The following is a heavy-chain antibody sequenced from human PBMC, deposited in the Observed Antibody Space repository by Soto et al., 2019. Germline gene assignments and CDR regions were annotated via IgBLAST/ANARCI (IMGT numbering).Heavy chain of an antibody. CDR1: GYSFTDYH. CDR2: INPKSGGT. Sequence: ASVKVSCKASGYSFTDYHIHWVRQAPGQWLEWLGRINPKSGGTSTAQKFQGWVTMTTDTSISTASMELTRLTSDDTAIYYCARGDSTDCSNGVCSFFYNHDMDVWGQGTTVTVSS. J-gene: IGHJ6*02. V-gene: IGHV1-2*04. D-gene: IGHD2-8*01. CDR3: ARGDSTDCSNGVCSFFYNHDMDV.